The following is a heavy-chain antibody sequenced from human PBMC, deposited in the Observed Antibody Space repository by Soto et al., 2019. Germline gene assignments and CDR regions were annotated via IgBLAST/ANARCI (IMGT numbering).Heavy chain of an antibody. CDR1: GFTFND. CDR2: ITGGGHT. CDR3: VKDRSGWGSFDI. Sequence: EVQVLESGGGLVQPGGSLRLSCSASGFTFNDINWVRQAPGKGLEWISRITGGGHTDYVDSVKGRFTISRDNSKNTGYLQMNSLRVDDTAVYYCVKDRSGWGSFDIWGQGTIVIVSS. D-gene: IGHD3-16*01. J-gene: IGHJ3*02. V-gene: IGHV3-23*01.